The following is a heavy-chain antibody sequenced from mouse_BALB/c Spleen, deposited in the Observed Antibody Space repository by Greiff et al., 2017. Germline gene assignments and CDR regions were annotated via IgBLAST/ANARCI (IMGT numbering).Heavy chain of an antibody. CDR1: GYTFTSYW. Sequence: QVQLQQSGAELAKPGASVKMSCKASGYTFTSYWMHWVKQRPGQGLEWIGYINPSTGYTEYNQKFKDKATLTADKSSGTAYMQLSSLTSEDSAVYYCARETGYFDVWGAGTTVTVSS. CDR2: INPSTGYT. CDR3: ARETGYFDV. V-gene: IGHV1-7*01. J-gene: IGHJ1*01.